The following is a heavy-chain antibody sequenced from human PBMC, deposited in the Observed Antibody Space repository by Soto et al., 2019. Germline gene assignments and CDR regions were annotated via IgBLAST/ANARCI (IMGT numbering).Heavy chain of an antibody. Sequence: SETLSLTCTVSGGSISRYYWSWSRQPPGKGLEWIGYIYYSGSTNYNPSLKSRVTISVDTSKNQFSLKLSSVTAADTAVYYCARSRFLEWLFLWYWGQGTLVTVSS. CDR3: ARSRFLEWLFLWY. J-gene: IGHJ4*02. CDR2: IYYSGST. CDR1: GGSISRYY. D-gene: IGHD3-3*01. V-gene: IGHV4-59*08.